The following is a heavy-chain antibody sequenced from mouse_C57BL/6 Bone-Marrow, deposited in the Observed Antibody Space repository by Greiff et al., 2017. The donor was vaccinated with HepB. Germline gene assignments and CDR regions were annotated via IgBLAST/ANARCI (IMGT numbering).Heavy chain of an antibody. CDR1: GFTFSSYG. CDR3: ARLRGYYYGSSYGYFDV. D-gene: IGHD1-1*01. V-gene: IGHV5-6*01. Sequence: EVNVVESGGDLVKPGGSLKLSCAASGFTFSSYGMSWVRQTPDKRLEWVATISSGGSYTYYPDSVKGRFTISRDNAKNTLYLQMSSLKSEDTAMYYCARLRGYYYGSSYGYFDVWGTGTTVTVSS. CDR2: ISSGGSYT. J-gene: IGHJ1*03.